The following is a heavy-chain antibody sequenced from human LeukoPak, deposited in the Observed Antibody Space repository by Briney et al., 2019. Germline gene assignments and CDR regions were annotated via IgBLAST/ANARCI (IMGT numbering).Heavy chain of an antibody. V-gene: IGHV1-69*13. Sequence: SVKVSCKASGYTFTDYYMHWVRQAPGQGLEWMGGIIPIFGTANYAQKFQGRVTITADESTSTAYMELSSLRSEDTAVYYCASSAVYDYVWGSYRSFDYWGQGTLVTVSS. CDR2: IIPIFGTA. J-gene: IGHJ4*02. CDR3: ASSAVYDYVWGSYRSFDY. D-gene: IGHD3-16*02. CDR1: GYTFTDYY.